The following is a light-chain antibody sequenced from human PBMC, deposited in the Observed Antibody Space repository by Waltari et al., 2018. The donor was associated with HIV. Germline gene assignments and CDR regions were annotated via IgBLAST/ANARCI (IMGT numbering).Light chain of an antibody. CDR2: ADF. CDR1: NLGGKS. CDR3: QVWDITSDRVV. J-gene: IGLJ2*01. Sequence: SYVLTQPSSVSLAPGKTVTITCGGDNLGGKSVHWYQQKPGQAPLLVISADFDRPSGVPERFSGSKSATTATLTSSGVEAGDEADYYCQVWDITSDRVVFGGGTHLTVL. V-gene: IGLV3-21*04.